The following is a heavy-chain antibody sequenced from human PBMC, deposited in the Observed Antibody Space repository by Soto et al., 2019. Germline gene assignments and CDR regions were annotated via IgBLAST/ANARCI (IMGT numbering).Heavy chain of an antibody. J-gene: IGHJ5*02. Sequence: SETLSLTCTVFGGSIDDYYWSWIRQSPGKGLEWIGHISDRGTTDYNPPLKSRVTISVDRSKKQFSLKVTSVTAADTAVYYCARDRWTARANWFDPWGQGTLVTV. CDR1: GGSIDDYY. D-gene: IGHD3-16*02. V-gene: IGHV4-59*01. CDR2: ISDRGTT. CDR3: ARDRWTARANWFDP.